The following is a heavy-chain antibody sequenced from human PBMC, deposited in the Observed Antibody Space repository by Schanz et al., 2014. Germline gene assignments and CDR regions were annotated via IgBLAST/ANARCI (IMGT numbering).Heavy chain of an antibody. CDR1: GFTFSSYA. J-gene: IGHJ4*02. CDR3: AKSLESCPGGRCSRGYFDY. V-gene: IGHV3-23*01. Sequence: EVQLLESGGGLVQPGGSLRLSCAASGFTFSSYAMSWVRQAPGKGLEWVSAISGDHRNTFYADSVKGRFTISRDNSKNTLYLQMNSLRAEDTAVYYCAKSLESCPGGRCSRGYFDYWGQGTLVTVSS. CDR2: ISGDHRNT. D-gene: IGHD2-8*02.